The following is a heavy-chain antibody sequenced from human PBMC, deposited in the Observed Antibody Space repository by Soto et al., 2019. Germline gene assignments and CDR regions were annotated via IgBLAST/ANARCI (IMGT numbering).Heavy chain of an antibody. CDR1: CGSISRSSYY. CDR3: ARQDIVLRGYANDF. J-gene: IGHJ4*02. V-gene: IGHV4-39*01. CDR2: IYYSGST. D-gene: IGHD2-8*01. Sequence: QLQLQESGPGLVKPSETLSLTCSVSCGSISRSSYYWGWIRQPPVKGLEWIGSIYYSGSTYYNPSLKSRVTNSVYTFKNQFSLKHNSVTAADTAVYYGARQDIVLRGYANDFWRQGTRVTLSS.